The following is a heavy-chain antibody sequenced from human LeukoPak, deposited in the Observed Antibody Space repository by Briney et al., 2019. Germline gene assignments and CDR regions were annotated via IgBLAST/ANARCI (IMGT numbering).Heavy chain of an antibody. CDR2: INAGNGNT. CDR3: ASTIPYYYGSGFLSGYYYGMDV. Sequence: ASVKVSCKASGYTFTSYAMHWVRQAPGQRLEGMGWINAGNGNTKYSQKFQGRVTITRDTSASTAYMELSSLRSEDTAVYYCASTIPYYYGSGFLSGYYYGMDVWGQGTTVTVSS. J-gene: IGHJ6*02. V-gene: IGHV1-3*01. CDR1: GYTFTSYA. D-gene: IGHD3-10*01.